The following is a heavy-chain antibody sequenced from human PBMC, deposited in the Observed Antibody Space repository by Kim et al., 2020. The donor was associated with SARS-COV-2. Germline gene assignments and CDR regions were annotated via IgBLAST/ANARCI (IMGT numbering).Heavy chain of an antibody. CDR2: IYPGDSDT. CDR3: ARPWDSSGYYPVAFDI. Sequence: GESLKISCKGSGYSFTSYWIGWVRQMPGKGLEWMGIIYPGDSDTRYSPSFQGQVTISADKSISTAYLQWSSLKASDTAMYYCARPWDSSGYYPVAFDIWGQGTMVTVSS. CDR1: GYSFTSYW. D-gene: IGHD3-22*01. J-gene: IGHJ3*02. V-gene: IGHV5-51*01.